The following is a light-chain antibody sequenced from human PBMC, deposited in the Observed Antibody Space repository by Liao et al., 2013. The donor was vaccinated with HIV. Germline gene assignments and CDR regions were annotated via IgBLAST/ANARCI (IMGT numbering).Light chain of an antibody. J-gene: IGLJ2*01. CDR1: RLGEKY. CDR2: QDT. V-gene: IGLV3-1*01. Sequence: SYELTQPPSVSVSPGQTASVTCSGHRLGEKYSCWYQQKAGQSPMLVIFQDTKRPSGIPERFSGSNSRNTATLTISGTQAVDEADYYCQAWDSSTAIFGGGTKLTVL. CDR3: QAWDSSTAI.